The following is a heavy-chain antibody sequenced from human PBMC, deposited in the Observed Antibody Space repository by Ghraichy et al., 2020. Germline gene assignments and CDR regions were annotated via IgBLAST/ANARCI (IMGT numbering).Heavy chain of an antibody. V-gene: IGHV1-69*02. D-gene: IGHD5-12*01. CDR2: IIPLLPVA. Sequence: SVKVSCKASRDMFNNYTIAWVRQAPGQGLEWMGRIIPLLPVANYAQKFHGRVTITADKSTGTSYLELSSLTHDDTALYYCTFQWLRRFDFWGQGTLITVSS. J-gene: IGHJ4*02. CDR1: RDMFNNYT. CDR3: TFQWLRRFDF.